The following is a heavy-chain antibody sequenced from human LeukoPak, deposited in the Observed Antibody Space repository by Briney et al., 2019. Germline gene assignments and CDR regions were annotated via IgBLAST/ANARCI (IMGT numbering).Heavy chain of an antibody. Sequence: GGSLRLSCAPSGFTFSRHGMHWVRQAPGKGLEWVAIISNDGSRKYYAHSVEGRFTISRDNSKNTLYLQMDSLRAEDTAVYYCARDRARNYFDYWGQGTLVTVSS. J-gene: IGHJ4*02. CDR2: ISNDGSRK. CDR3: ARDRARNYFDY. V-gene: IGHV3-30*03. CDR1: GFTFSRHG. D-gene: IGHD6-6*01.